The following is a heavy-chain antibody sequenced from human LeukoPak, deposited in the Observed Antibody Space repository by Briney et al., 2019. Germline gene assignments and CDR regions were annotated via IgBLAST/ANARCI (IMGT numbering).Heavy chain of an antibody. J-gene: IGHJ5*02. D-gene: IGHD2-8*01. CDR2: IYYSGST. V-gene: IGHV4-34*01. Sequence: PSETLSLTCAVYGGSFSGYYWSWIRQPPGKGLEWIGSIYYSGSTYYNPSLKSRVTISVDTSKNQFSLKLSSVTAADTAVYYCARVFPFDPWGQGTLVTVSS. CDR1: GGSFSGYY. CDR3: ARVFPFDP.